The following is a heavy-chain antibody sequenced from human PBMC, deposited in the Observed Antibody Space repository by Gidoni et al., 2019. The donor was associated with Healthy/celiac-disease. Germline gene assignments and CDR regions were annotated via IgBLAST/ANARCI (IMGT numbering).Heavy chain of an antibody. CDR3: ARVSVVVTAHGEFDY. CDR1: GFTFSSYA. V-gene: IGHV3-30-3*01. D-gene: IGHD2-21*02. J-gene: IGHJ4*02. Sequence: QVQLVESGGGVVQPGRSLRLSCAASGFTFSSYAMHWVRQAPGTGLEWVAVITYDGSNKYYADSVKGRFTISRDNSKNTLYLQMNSLRAEDTAVYYCARVSVVVTAHGEFDYWGQGTLVTVSS. CDR2: ITYDGSNK.